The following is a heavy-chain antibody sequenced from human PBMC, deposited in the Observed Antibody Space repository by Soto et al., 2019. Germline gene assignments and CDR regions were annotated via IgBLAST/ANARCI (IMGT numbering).Heavy chain of an antibody. Sequence: EVKLVESGGGSVQTGGSLRSSCAASGFTFGSYWMDWVPYTPENGLLWVSRINGDGRRTTYADSVMGRFTISRDNYQNTLFLQMNSLREDDTAVYYCSRETLWFGESLKSGGRGTLVTVSS. CDR2: INGDGRRT. D-gene: IGHD3-10*01. J-gene: IGHJ4*02. V-gene: IGHV3-74*01. CDR1: GFTFGSYW. CDR3: SRETLWFGESLKS.